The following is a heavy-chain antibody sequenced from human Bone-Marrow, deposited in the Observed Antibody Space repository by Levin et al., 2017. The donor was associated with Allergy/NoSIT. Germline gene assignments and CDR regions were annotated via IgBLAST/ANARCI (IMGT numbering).Heavy chain of an antibody. Sequence: SETLSLTCTVSGGSISSYYWSWIRQPPGKGLEWIGYIYYSGSTNYNPSLKSRVTISVDTSKNQFSLKLSSVTAADTAVYYCARTNAGLYSSSWFDPWGQGTLVTVSS. V-gene: IGHV4-59*01. CDR1: GGSISSYY. D-gene: IGHD6-13*01. J-gene: IGHJ5*02. CDR3: ARTNAGLYSSSWFDP. CDR2: IYYSGST.